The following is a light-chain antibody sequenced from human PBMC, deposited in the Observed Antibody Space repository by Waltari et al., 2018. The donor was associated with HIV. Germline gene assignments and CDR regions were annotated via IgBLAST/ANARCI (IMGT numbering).Light chain of an antibody. CDR1: QTIDRW. CDR3: LQHNSFPRT. J-gene: IGKJ2*01. CDR2: KAS. V-gene: IGKV1-5*03. Sequence: DIQMTQFPSTLSASVGDRVTIACRASQTIDRWLAWYQQKPGKAPRLLMYKASTLQSGVPYRFSGSGSGTEFTLTISSLQPDDFATYYCLQHNSFPRTCGQGTKLEIK.